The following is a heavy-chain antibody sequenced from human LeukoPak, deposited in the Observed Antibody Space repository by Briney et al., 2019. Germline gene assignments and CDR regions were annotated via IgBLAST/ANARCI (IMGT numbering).Heavy chain of an antibody. V-gene: IGHV4-59*01. CDR3: AREVRTIFGVVILYYFDY. Sequence: SETLSLTCTVSGGSISSYYWSWIRQPPGKGLEWIGYIYYSGSTNYNPSFKSRVTISVDTSKNQFSLKLSSVTAADTAVYYCAREVRTIFGVVILYYFDYWGQGTLVTVSS. J-gene: IGHJ4*02. CDR1: GGSISSYY. D-gene: IGHD3-3*01. CDR2: IYYSGST.